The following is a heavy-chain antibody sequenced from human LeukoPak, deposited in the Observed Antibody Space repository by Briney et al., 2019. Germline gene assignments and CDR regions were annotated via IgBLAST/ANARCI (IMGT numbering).Heavy chain of an antibody. J-gene: IGHJ6*02. D-gene: IGHD3-10*01. Sequence: TGGSLRLSCAASGFTVSSNYMSWVRQAPGRGLEWVSVIYSGGGTYYAESVKGRFTISRDNFKNTLYLQLNSLRAEDTAVYYCARDQLYYLGSGSLTVGPFHGMDVWGQGTTVTVS. V-gene: IGHV3-66*01. CDR1: GFTVSSNY. CDR3: ARDQLYYLGSGSLTVGPFHGMDV. CDR2: IYSGGGT.